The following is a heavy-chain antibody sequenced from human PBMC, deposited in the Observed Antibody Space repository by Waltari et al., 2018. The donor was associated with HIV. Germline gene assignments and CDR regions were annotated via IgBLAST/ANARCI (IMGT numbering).Heavy chain of an antibody. CDR3: AASPERPGFEAPLFFFDY. V-gene: IGHV1-69*13. CDR1: RDVFPNFS. D-gene: IGHD5-12*01. Sequence: VQLVQSGAEMQKPGSSVRVSCKCSRDVFPNFSFHWLRQAPGQRPEWMAEITPVFGTTDYARKFRGRVTLSADKSASTIYMDLRSLSSGDTAVYYCAASPERPGFEAPLFFFDYWGQGTLITVSS. CDR2: ITPVFGTT. J-gene: IGHJ4*02.